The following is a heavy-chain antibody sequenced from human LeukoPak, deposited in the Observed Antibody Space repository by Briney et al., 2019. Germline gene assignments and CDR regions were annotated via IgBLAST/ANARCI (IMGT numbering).Heavy chain of an antibody. CDR3: ARAGIAVAFDALDI. CDR1: GFTFSNYA. J-gene: IGHJ3*02. Sequence: GGSLRLSCAASGFTFSNYAMTWVRQAPGKGLEWVSGISGSGSSTYYADSVKGRFTLSRDYPKNTLYLQMNSLRAEDTAVYYCARAGIAVAFDALDIWGQGTMVTVSS. V-gene: IGHV3-23*01. CDR2: ISGSGSST. D-gene: IGHD6-19*01.